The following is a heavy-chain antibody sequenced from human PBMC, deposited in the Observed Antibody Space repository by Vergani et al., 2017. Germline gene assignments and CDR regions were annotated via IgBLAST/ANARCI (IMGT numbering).Heavy chain of an antibody. J-gene: IGHJ4*02. V-gene: IGHV3-15*01. CDR3: TTAPRIAVAGTWHY. CDR1: GFTFSNAW. Sequence: EVQLVESGGGLVKPGGSLRLSCAASGFTFSNAWMSWVRQAPGKGLELVGRIKSKTDGGTTDYAAPVKGRFTISRDDSKNTLYLQMNSLKTEDTAVYYCTTAPRIAVAGTWHYWGQGTLVTVSS. CDR2: IKSKTDGGTT. D-gene: IGHD6-19*01.